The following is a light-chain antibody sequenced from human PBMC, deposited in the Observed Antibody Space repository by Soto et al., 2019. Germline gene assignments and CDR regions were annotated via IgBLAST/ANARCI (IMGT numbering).Light chain of an antibody. CDR1: SSDVGGYNY. CDR3: SSYTASRPYV. Sequence: QSALTQPASVSGSPGQPITISCTGTSSDVGGYNYVSWYQQYSGKAPRLIIYEVRNRPSGVSNRFSGSKSGNTASLTISGLQAEDEADYYCSSYTASRPYVFGSGTKVTVL. CDR2: EVR. V-gene: IGLV2-14*01. J-gene: IGLJ1*01.